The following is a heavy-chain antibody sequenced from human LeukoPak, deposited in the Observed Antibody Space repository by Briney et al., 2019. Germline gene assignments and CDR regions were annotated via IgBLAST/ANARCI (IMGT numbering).Heavy chain of an antibody. J-gene: IGHJ2*01. CDR2: IYYSGST. V-gene: IGHV4-59*08. CDR1: GGSISSYY. Sequence: PSETLSLTCTVSGGSISSYYWSWIRQPPGKGLEWIGYIYYSGSTNYNPSLKSRVTISVDTSKNQFSLKLSSVTAADTAVYYCARQVGYWYFDLWGRGTLVTVSS. CDR3: ARQVGYWYFDL.